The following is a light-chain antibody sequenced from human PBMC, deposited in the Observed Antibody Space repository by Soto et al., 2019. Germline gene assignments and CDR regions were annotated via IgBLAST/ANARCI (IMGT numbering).Light chain of an antibody. V-gene: IGKV1-5*01. CDR3: QQYNSYSPDWT. J-gene: IGKJ1*01. Sequence: DIQMTQSPSTLSASVGDRVTITCRASQSISSWLAWYQQKPGKAPKLLIYDASSLESGGPSRFSGSGSGTEFTLTISSLQPDDFATYYCQQYNSYSPDWTFGQGTKVEIK. CDR2: DAS. CDR1: QSISSW.